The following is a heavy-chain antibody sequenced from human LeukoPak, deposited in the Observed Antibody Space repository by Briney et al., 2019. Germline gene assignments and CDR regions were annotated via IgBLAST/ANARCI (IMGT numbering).Heavy chain of an antibody. J-gene: IGHJ4*02. Sequence: PGGSLRLSCAASGFTFHHYAIHWVRQVPGKGLEWVSGINWNSAKIGYADSVKGRFTISRDNAKNSVSLQMNSLRGEDTALYYCAKDKAPLYNGYGWDLDFWGQGTLVTVSS. CDR1: GFTFHHYA. CDR2: INWNSAKI. CDR3: AKDKAPLYNGYGWDLDF. V-gene: IGHV3-9*01. D-gene: IGHD5-12*01.